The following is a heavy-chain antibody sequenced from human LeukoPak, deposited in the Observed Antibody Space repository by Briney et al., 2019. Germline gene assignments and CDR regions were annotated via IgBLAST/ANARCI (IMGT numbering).Heavy chain of an antibody. D-gene: IGHD2-2*01. J-gene: IGHJ4*02. CDR2: ISYDGSNK. CDR3: ARDLLISVVTPSTPCFDY. V-gene: IGHV3-30-3*01. CDR1: GFTFSSYA. Sequence: GGSLRLSCAASGFTFSSYAMHWVRQAPGKGLEWVAVISYDGSNKYYADSVKGRFTISRDNSKNTLYLQMNSLRAEDTAVYYCARDLLISVVTPSTPCFDYWGQGTLVTVSS.